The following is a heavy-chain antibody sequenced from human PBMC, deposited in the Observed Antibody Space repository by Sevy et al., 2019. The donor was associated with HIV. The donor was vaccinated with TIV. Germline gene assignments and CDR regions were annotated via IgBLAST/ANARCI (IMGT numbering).Heavy chain of an antibody. V-gene: IGHV3-30*18. CDR3: TKESLRGSFMRGDFDH. CDR2: ISYDGTNQ. J-gene: IGHJ4*02. CDR1: GFAFQTFG. Sequence: GESLKISCTGFGFAFQTFGLHWVRQAPGKGPEWLAVISYDGTNQNDADSVKGRFTVSRDNSKNILFLQMDSLRANDMAVYFCTKESLRGSFMRGDFDHWGQGTLVTVSS. D-gene: IGHD4-17*01.